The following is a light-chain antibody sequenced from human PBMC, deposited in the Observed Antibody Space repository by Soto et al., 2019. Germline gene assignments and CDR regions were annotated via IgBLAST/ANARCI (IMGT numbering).Light chain of an antibody. CDR1: QSISSY. V-gene: IGKV1-39*01. CDR3: QQSYSTFSIT. CDR2: AAS. Sequence: DIQMTQSPSSLSASVGDRVTITCRASQSISSYLNLYQQKPGKAPKLLIYAASSLQSGVPSRFSGSGSGTDFTLTISSLQPEDFATYYCQQSYSTFSITFGQGTRLEI. J-gene: IGKJ5*01.